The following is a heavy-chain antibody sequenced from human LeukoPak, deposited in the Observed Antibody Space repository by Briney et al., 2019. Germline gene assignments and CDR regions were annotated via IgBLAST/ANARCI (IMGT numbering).Heavy chain of an antibody. CDR1: GYTLTELS. CDR2: FDPEDGET. J-gene: IGHJ4*02. CDR3: ATLRGSGGSCCVDYFGY. V-gene: IGHV1-24*01. Sequence: ASVKVSCKVSGYTLTELSMHWVRQAPGKGLEWMGGFDPEDGETIYAQKFQGRVTMTEDTSTDTAYMELSSLRSEDTAVYYCATLRGSGGSCCVDYFGYWGQGTLVTVSS. D-gene: IGHD2-15*01.